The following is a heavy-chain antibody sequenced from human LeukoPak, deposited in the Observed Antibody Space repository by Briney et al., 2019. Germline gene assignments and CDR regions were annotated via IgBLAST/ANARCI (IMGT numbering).Heavy chain of an antibody. CDR1: GITFSSYG. Sequence: GGSLRLSCAASGITFSSYGMSWVRQAPGKGPEWVSHISSSGSTVSYADSVKGRFTISRDNATSSLYLQMNSLTVEDTAVYHCARDGMRWPARYWRQGTLVTVSS. D-gene: IGHD5-24*01. CDR2: ISSSGSTV. V-gene: IGHV3-48*01. J-gene: IGHJ4*02. CDR3: ARDGMRWPARY.